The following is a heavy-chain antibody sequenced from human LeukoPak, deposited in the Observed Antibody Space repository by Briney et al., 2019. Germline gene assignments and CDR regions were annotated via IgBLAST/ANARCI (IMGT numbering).Heavy chain of an antibody. D-gene: IGHD5/OR15-5a*01. Sequence: ASVKVSCKASGYTFTGYYMHWVRQAPGQGLEWMGWIDPNSGGTNYAQKFQGWATMTRDTSISTAYMELSRLRSDDTAVYYCARGVSPYDAFDIWGQGTMVTVSS. CDR2: IDPNSGGT. CDR1: GYTFTGYY. CDR3: ARGVSPYDAFDI. J-gene: IGHJ3*02. V-gene: IGHV1-2*04.